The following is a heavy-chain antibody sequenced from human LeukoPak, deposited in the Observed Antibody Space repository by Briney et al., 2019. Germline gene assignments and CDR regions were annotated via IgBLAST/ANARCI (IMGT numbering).Heavy chain of an antibody. V-gene: IGHV1-18*01. D-gene: IGHD3-3*01. CDR3: ARNYYDFWSGYWAHFDY. CDR2: ISAYNGNT. J-gene: IGHJ4*02. CDR1: GYTFTSYG. Sequence: ASVKVSCKASGYTFTSYGISWVRQAPGQGLEWMGWISAYNGNTNYAQKLQGRVTMTTDTSTSTAYMELRSLRSDDTAVYYCARNYYDFWSGYWAHFDYWGQGTLVTVSS.